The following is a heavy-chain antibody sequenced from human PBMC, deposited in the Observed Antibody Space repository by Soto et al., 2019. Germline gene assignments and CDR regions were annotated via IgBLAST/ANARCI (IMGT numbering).Heavy chain of an antibody. CDR3: AKDSEAYQLLYSFGY. V-gene: IGHV3-23*01. D-gene: IGHD2-2*01. Sequence: EVQLLESGGGLVQPGGSLRLSCAASGFTFSTYAISWVRQAPGKGLEWVSAIGGSGGTTYYADSVKGRFTISRDNSKNPVYLQMNSLRAEDTAVYYCAKDSEAYQLLYSFGYWGQGTLVTVSS. CDR1: GFTFSTYA. J-gene: IGHJ4*02. CDR2: IGGSGGTT.